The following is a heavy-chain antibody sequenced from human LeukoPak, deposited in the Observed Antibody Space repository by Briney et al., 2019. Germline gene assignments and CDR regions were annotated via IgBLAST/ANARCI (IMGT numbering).Heavy chain of an antibody. D-gene: IGHD3-10*01. J-gene: IGHJ4*02. CDR3: GRISRGGRGGGGDFDY. CDR1: GGSISSSSYY. V-gene: IGHV4-39*07. Sequence: SETLSLTCTVSGGSISSSSYYWGWIRQPPGKGLEWIGSIYYGGSTYYNPSLKSRVTISVDTSKNQFSLKLSSVTAADTAVYYCGRISRGGRGGGGDFDYWGQGTLVTVSS. CDR2: IYYGGST.